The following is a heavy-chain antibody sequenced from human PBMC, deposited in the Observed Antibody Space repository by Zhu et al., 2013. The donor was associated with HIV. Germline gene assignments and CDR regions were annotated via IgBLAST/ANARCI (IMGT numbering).Heavy chain of an antibody. D-gene: IGHD3-3*01. Sequence: QVQLVQSGAEVKKPGSSVKVSCKASGGTFSSYAISWVRQAPGQGLEWMGWIIPIFGTANYAQKFQGRVTITADKSTSTAYMELSSLRSEDTAVYYCARTYYDFTGYYYYGMDVWGQGTTVTVSS. J-gene: IGHJ6*02. V-gene: IGHV1-69*14. CDR3: ARTYYDFTGYYYYGMDV. CDR1: GGTFSSYA. CDR2: IIPIFGTA.